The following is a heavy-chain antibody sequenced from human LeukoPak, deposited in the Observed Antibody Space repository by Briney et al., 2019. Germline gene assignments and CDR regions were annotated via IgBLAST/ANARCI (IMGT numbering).Heavy chain of an antibody. CDR1: GGSISSGGYY. CDR3: ARAPGYYDSSGYYFDY. V-gene: IGHV4-31*03. J-gene: IGHJ4*02. CDR2: IYYSGST. Sequence: PSETLSLTCTVSGGSISSGGYYWSWIRQHPGKGLEWIGYIYYSGSTYYNPSLKSRVTISVDTSKNQFSLKLSSVTAADTAVYYCARAPGYYDSSGYYFDYWGQGTQVTVSS. D-gene: IGHD3-22*01.